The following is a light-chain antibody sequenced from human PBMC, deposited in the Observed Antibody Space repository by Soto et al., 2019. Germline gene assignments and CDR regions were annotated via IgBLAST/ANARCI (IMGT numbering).Light chain of an antibody. CDR3: QQDNSWPTIT. CDR1: QSVRTK. CDR2: GAS. V-gene: IGKV3-15*01. J-gene: IGKJ5*01. Sequence: IGITRSPATLSVSPWEQATLFCRASQSVRTKLAWYQQRAGQAPRLLMYGASTRATGIPDRFSGSGSGTEFPLTISSLQSEDFAVYYGQQDNSWPTITFGQGTRLEIK.